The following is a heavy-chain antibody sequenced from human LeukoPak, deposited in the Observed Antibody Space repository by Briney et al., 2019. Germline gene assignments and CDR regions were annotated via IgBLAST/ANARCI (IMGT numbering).Heavy chain of an antibody. CDR2: INPNSGGT. CDR3: ARSYYYGSSGYSDAFDI. J-gene: IGHJ3*02. D-gene: IGHD3-22*01. Sequence: GASVTVSFKASVSTFTGYYMHWVRQAPGQGLEWMGWINPNSGGTNYAQKFQGRVTMTRDTSISTAYMELSRLRSDDTAVYYCARSYYYGSSGYSDAFDIWGQGTMVTVSS. CDR1: VSTFTGYY. V-gene: IGHV1-2*02.